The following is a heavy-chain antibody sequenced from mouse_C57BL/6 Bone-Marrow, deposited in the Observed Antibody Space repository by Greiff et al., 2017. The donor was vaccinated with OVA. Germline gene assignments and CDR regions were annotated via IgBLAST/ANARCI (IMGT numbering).Heavy chain of an antibody. J-gene: IGHJ2*01. CDR3: ALYYGSRLLFDY. D-gene: IGHD1-1*01. Sequence: EVQLKESGPELVKPGASVKLSCKASGYTFTDYNMPWVKQSHGKSLEWIGYINPNNGGTSYNQKFKGKATLTVNKSSSTAYMELRSLTSEDSAVYYCALYYGSRLLFDYWGKGTTLTVSS. CDR2: INPNNGGT. CDR1: GYTFTDYN. V-gene: IGHV1-22*01.